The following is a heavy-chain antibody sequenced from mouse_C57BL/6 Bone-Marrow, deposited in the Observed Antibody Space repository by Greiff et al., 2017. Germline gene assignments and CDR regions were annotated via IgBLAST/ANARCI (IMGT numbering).Heavy chain of an antibody. Sequence: EVQLQQSGPVLVKPGASVKMSCKASGYTFTDYYMNWVKQSHGKSLEWIGVINPYNGGTSYNQKFKGKATLTVDKSSSTAYMELNSLTSEDSAVYYCARHYYGSSYVAAYWGQGTLVTVSA. V-gene: IGHV1-19*01. J-gene: IGHJ3*01. D-gene: IGHD1-1*01. CDR3: ARHYYGSSYVAAY. CDR2: INPYNGGT. CDR1: GYTFTDYY.